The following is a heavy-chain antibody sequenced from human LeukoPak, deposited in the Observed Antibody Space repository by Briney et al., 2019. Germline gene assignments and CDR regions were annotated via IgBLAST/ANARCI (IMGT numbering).Heavy chain of an antibody. CDR2: VYRIGSI. D-gene: IGHD3-9*01. J-gene: IGHJ6*03. Sequence: PSQTLSLTCTVSGGSITSGSYYWGWIRQPAGKRLEWIGRVYRIGSIDYNPSLQSRVTISADTSKNQFSLNLSSVTAADTAVYYCAAELRYFDWLSRDSYYSYMAVWGKGTTVTVSS. CDR1: GGSITSGSYY. V-gene: IGHV4-61*02. CDR3: AAELRYFDWLSRDSYYSYMAV.